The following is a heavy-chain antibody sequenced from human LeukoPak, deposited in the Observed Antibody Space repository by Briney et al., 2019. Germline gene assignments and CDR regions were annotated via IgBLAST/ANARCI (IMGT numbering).Heavy chain of an antibody. V-gene: IGHV3-66*01. CDR3: ARAPYTYFLGYYFDY. CDR1: GFTVSSNY. CDR2: IYSGGST. J-gene: IGHJ4*02. Sequence: GGSLRLSCAASGFTVSSNYMSWVRQAPGKGLEWVSVIYSGGSTYYADSVKGRFTISRDNSKNTLYLQMNSLRAEDTAVYYCARAPYTYFLGYYFDYWGQGTLVTVSS. D-gene: IGHD2-2*02.